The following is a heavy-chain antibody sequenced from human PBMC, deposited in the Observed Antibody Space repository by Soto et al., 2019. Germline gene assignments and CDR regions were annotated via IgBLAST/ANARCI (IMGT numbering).Heavy chain of an antibody. CDR1: GFSFSSYE. J-gene: IGHJ6*02. V-gene: IGHV3-30*04. CDR2: ISYDGSTN. Sequence: PGGSLRLSCVASGFSFSSYEMHWVRQAPGKGLEWVAFISYDGSTNYYADSVRGRFTMSRDNSKNLLFLEMNSLRTEDTAVYYCVRRSPVSYYGVDVWGQGTTVTVSS. CDR3: VRRSPVSYYGVDV. D-gene: IGHD2-8*01.